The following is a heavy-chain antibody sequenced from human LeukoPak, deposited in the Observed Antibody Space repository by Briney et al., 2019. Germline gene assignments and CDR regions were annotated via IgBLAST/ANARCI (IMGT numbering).Heavy chain of an antibody. D-gene: IGHD5-24*01. CDR3: AREDPPSVEMATISTTYFDY. CDR1: GLTFSKYS. V-gene: IGHV3-48*04. CDR2: IDTSSTTM. J-gene: IGHJ4*02. Sequence: GGSLRLSCAASGLTFSKYSMTWVRQAPGKGLEWVSFIDTSSTTMYYTDSVKGRFTISRDNAKNSLYLQMNSLRAEDTAVYYCAREDPPSVEMATISTTYFDYWGQGTLVTVSS.